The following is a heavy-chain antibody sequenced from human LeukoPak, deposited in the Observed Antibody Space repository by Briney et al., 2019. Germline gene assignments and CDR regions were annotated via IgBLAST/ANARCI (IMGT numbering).Heavy chain of an antibody. CDR2: IWYDGSNK. J-gene: IGHJ3*02. D-gene: IGHD6-13*01. V-gene: IGHV3-33*06. Sequence: GGSLRLSCAASGFTFSSYGMHWVRQAPGKGLEWVAVIWYDGSNKYYADSVKGRFTISRDNSKNTLYLQMNSLRGDDTAIYCAKAYTRSWYAAFDIWGQGTMVTISS. CDR1: GFTFSSYG. CDR3: AKAYTRSWYAAFDI.